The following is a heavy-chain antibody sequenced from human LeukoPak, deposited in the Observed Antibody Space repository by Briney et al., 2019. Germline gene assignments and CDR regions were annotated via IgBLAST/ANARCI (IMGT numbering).Heavy chain of an antibody. CDR2: IYYSGST. D-gene: IGHD3-22*01. Sequence: SETLSLTCAVYGGSFSGYYWSWIRQPPGKGLEWIGYIYYSGSTNYNPSLKSRVTISVDTSKNQFSLKLSSVTAADTAVYYCARDGPRGYYDSSGYPLWGQGTLVTVSS. CDR3: ARDGPRGYYDSSGYPL. J-gene: IGHJ4*02. CDR1: GGSFSGYY. V-gene: IGHV4-59*01.